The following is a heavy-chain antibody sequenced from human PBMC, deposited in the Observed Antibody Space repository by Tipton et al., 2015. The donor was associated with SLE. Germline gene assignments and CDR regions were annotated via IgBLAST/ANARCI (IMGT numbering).Heavy chain of an antibody. CDR3: ARVGFFDNIWGHYRSWFFDP. CDR2: IYRGGST. Sequence: SLRLSCAASGFSVSSNYMNWVRQAPGKGLEWVSGIYRGGSTYYADSVKGRFTMSRDSSKNILYLQMNTLRAEDTAVYFCARVGFFDNIWGHYRSWFFDPWGMGALVTVSS. CDR1: GFSVSSNY. D-gene: IGHD3-16*02. V-gene: IGHV3-53*01. J-gene: IGHJ5*02.